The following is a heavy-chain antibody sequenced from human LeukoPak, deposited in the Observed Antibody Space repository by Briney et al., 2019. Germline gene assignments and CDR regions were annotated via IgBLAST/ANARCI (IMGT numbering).Heavy chain of an antibody. Sequence: ASVKVSCKASGYTFTSYGISWVRQAPGQGLEWMGWISAYNGNTNYAQKLQGRVTMTTDTSTSTAYMELRSLRSDDTAAYYCARDSGVVKGNPSWFDPWGQGTLVTVSS. CDR2: ISAYNGNT. J-gene: IGHJ5*02. CDR1: GYTFTSYG. V-gene: IGHV1-18*01. CDR3: ARDSGVVKGNPSWFDP. D-gene: IGHD4-23*01.